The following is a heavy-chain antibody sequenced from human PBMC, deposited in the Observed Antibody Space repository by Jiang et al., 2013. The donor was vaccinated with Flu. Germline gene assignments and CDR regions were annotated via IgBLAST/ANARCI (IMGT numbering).Heavy chain of an antibody. CDR3: ARDREYYSSFDY. V-gene: IGHV1-3*01. D-gene: IGHD3-10*01. Sequence: EVKKPGASVKVSCKASGYTFTSYAMHWVRQAPGQRLEWMGWINAGNGNTKYSQKFQGRVTITRDTSASTAYMELSSLRSEDTAAYYCARDREYYSSFDYWGQGTLVTVSS. J-gene: IGHJ4*02. CDR1: GYTFTSYA. CDR2: INAGNGNT.